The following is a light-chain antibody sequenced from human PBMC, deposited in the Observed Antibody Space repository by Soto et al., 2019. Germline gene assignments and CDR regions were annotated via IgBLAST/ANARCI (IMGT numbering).Light chain of an antibody. CDR1: QSVSSGY. CDR3: QQYDSSTWT. CDR2: GAS. V-gene: IGKV3-20*01. J-gene: IGKJ1*01. Sequence: EIVLTQSPGTLSLSPGERATLSCVASQSVSSGYLAWYQQEPGQAPRLLIYGASSRATGIPDRFSGSGSGTDFTLTISRLEPEDFAVYYCQQYDSSTWTFGQGTKVDIK.